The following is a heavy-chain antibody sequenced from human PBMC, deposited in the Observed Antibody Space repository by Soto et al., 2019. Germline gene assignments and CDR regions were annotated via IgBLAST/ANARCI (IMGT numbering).Heavy chain of an antibody. D-gene: IGHD2-15*01. V-gene: IGHV3-30*18. J-gene: IGHJ6*02. CDR3: AKDLRYCSGGSCYASGFYYGMDV. CDR1: GCTFSSYG. Sequence: QVQLVESGGGVVQPGRSLRLSCAASGCTFSSYGMHWVRQAPGKGLEWVAVISYDGSNKYYADSVKGRFTISRDNSKNTLDPQMDSRSAKATAVYYCAKDLRYCSGGSCYASGFYYGMDVWGQGTTVTVSS. CDR2: ISYDGSNK.